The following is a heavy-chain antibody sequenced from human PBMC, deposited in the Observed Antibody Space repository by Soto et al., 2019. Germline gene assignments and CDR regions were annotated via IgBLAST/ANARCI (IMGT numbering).Heavy chain of an antibody. Sequence: ASVKVSCKASGYTFTGYYMHWVRQVPGQGLEWMGWINPNSGGTNYAQKFQGWVTMTRDTSISTAYMELSRLRSDDTAVYYCARAETRFLEWLSPFDYWGQGTLVTVSS. CDR1: GYTFTGYY. J-gene: IGHJ4*02. V-gene: IGHV1-2*04. CDR2: INPNSGGT. CDR3: ARAETRFLEWLSPFDY. D-gene: IGHD3-3*01.